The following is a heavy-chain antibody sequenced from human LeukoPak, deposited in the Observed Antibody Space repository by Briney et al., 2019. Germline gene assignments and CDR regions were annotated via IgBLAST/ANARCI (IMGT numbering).Heavy chain of an antibody. Sequence: KSGGSLRLSCAASGFTFSSYSMNWVRQAPGKGLEWVSSISSSSSYIYYADSVKGRFTISRDNAKNSLYLQMNSLRAEDTAVYYCARGVSTVVTPAGYWGQGTLVTVSS. CDR1: GFTFSSYS. CDR3: ARGVSTVVTPAGY. CDR2: ISSSSSYI. D-gene: IGHD4-23*01. J-gene: IGHJ4*02. V-gene: IGHV3-21*01.